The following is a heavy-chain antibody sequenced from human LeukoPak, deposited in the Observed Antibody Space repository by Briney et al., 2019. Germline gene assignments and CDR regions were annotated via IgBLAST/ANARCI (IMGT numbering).Heavy chain of an antibody. CDR3: ARHKDFGDYPLDY. D-gene: IGHD4-17*01. CDR2: IFYNGNT. V-gene: IGHV4-59*01. J-gene: IGHJ4*02. CDR1: GVSIRSYY. Sequence: SETLSLTCTVSGVSIRSYYRSWIRQSPGRGLEWIGYIFYNGNTNYNPSLKSRLTISVDMSKNHFSLKLNFVTAADTAIYYCARHKDFGDYPLDYWGQGILVSVSS.